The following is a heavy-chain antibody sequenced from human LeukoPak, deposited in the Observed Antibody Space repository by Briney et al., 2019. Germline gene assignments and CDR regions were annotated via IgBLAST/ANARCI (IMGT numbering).Heavy chain of an antibody. D-gene: IGHD6-19*01. CDR1: GFTFSSYS. J-gene: IGHJ5*02. Sequence: PGGSLRLSCAASGFTFSSYSVNWVRQAPGKGLEWVSVIYSGGSTYYADSVKGRYAISRDNSKNTLYLQMNSLRAEDTAVYYCARDSHSSGWNWFDPWGQGTLVTVSS. CDR2: IYSGGST. V-gene: IGHV3-66*01. CDR3: ARDSHSSGWNWFDP.